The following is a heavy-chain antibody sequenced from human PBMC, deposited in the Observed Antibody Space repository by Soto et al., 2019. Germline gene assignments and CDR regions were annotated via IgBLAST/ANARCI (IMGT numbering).Heavy chain of an antibody. V-gene: IGHV3-73*01. CDR3: TRHESLPVIAVELHDAFDI. Sequence: ESGGGLVQPGGSLKLSCAASGFTFSGSAMHWVRQASGKGLEWVGRIRSKANSYATAYAASVKGRFTISRDDSKNTAYLQMNSLKTEDTAVYYCTRHESLPVIAVELHDAFDIWGQGTMVTVSS. CDR2: IRSKANSYAT. CDR1: GFTFSGSA. D-gene: IGHD6-19*01. J-gene: IGHJ3*02.